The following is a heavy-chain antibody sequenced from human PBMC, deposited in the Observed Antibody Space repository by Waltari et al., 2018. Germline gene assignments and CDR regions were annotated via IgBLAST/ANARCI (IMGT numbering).Heavy chain of an antibody. CDR2: IYYSGST. J-gene: IGHJ4*02. D-gene: IGHD3-3*01. V-gene: IGHV4-39*07. Sequence: QLQLQESGPGLVKPSETLSLTCTVSGGSISSSSYYWGWIRQPPGKGLEWIGSIYYSGSTYYNPSLKSRVTISVDTSKNQFSLKLSSVTAADTAVYYCARDTLDFWSGYYSYYFDYWGQGTLVTVSS. CDR3: ARDTLDFWSGYYSYYFDY. CDR1: GGSISSSSYY.